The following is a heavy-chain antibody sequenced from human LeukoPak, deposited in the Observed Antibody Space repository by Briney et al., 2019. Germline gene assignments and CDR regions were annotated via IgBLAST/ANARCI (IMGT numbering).Heavy chain of an antibody. J-gene: IGHJ3*01. D-gene: IGHD2-21*02. CDR1: GFTFSSYE. CDR3: ARDKTPYCGRDCYAFDV. CDR2: ITRSSSTI. V-gene: IGHV3-48*03. Sequence: QPGGSLRLSCAASGFTFSSYEMNWVRQAPGKGLEWVSDITRSSSTIYYADSVKGRFTISRDNDKNLLYLQMNSLRVEDTALYYCARDKTPYCGRDCYAFDVWGQGTMVTVSS.